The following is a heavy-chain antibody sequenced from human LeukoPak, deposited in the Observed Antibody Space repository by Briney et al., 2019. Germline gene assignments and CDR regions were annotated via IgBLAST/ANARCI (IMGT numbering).Heavy chain of an antibody. CDR2: INHSGTT. V-gene: IGHV4-34*01. J-gene: IGHJ4*02. CDR3: AGQYCRGEYRYTGFFDS. Sequence: SETLSLTCAVYGGSFSDYYWSWIRQPPGKGLEWIGEINHSGTTNYSPSLKSRVSISVDTSKNQFSLKLNSVTAADAAMYYCAGQYCRGEYRYTGFFDSWGQGILVNVSS. D-gene: IGHD3-16*02. CDR1: GGSFSDYY.